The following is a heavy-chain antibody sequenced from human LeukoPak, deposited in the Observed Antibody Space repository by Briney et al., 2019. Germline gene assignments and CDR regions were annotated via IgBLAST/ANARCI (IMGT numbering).Heavy chain of an antibody. V-gene: IGHV3-13*01. J-gene: IGHJ4*02. CDR1: GFTFSSYD. CDR3: ARAPGTMIVVDY. Sequence: GGSLRLSCAASGFTFSSYDMHWVRQTTGKGLEWVSTIGTAGDTYYPGSVKGRFTISRDNSKNTLYLQINSLRPDDTAVYYCARAPGTMIVVDYWGQGTLVTVSS. D-gene: IGHD3-22*01. CDR2: IGTAGDT.